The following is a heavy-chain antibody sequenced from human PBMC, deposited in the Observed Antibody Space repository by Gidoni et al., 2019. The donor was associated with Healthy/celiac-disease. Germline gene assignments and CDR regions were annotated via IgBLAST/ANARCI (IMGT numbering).Heavy chain of an antibody. CDR2: ISYSGST. D-gene: IGHD2-15*01. CDR1: GGSISSGGYY. CDR3: ASMEGYTESPFDY. Sequence: QVQLQESGPGLVTPSQTRALTCTVSGGSISSGGYYWRWIRQHPGKGLEWIGYISYSGSTSYNPSLKSRVPISVDTSKNQFSLKLSSVTAADTAVYYCASMEGYTESPFDYWGQGTLVTVSS. J-gene: IGHJ4*02. V-gene: IGHV4-31*03.